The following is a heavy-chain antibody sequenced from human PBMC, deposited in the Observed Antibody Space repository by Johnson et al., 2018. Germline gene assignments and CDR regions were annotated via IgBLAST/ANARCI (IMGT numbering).Heavy chain of an antibody. V-gene: IGHV3-23*01. Sequence: VQLQESGGGLVQPVGSLRLSCAASGFTFSNYAMNWVRQAPGKGLEWVSAISGSGGSTYYADSVKGRLTISRDNSTNTLYLQMNSLRAEDTAVYYWAKGELLWLGGLFPGWDEKTKNYGMDVWGQGTTVTVSS. CDR3: AKGELLWLGGLFPGWDEKTKNYGMDV. CDR2: ISGSGGST. J-gene: IGHJ6*02. CDR1: GFTFSNYA. D-gene: IGHD3-10*01.